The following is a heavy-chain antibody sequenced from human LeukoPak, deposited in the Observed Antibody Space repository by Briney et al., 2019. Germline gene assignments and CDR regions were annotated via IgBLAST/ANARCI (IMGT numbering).Heavy chain of an antibody. CDR1: GVSISSSNSY. CDR3: ARQTGSGLFTLP. J-gene: IGHJ4*02. V-gene: IGHV4-39*01. Sequence: SETLSLTCTVSGVSISSSNSYWGWIRQPPGKGLEWIGSIYYTGNTYYNASLKSRVTISIDTSKNQISLRLTSVAATDTAMYYCARQTGSGLFTLPGGQGTLVTVSS. D-gene: IGHD3/OR15-3a*01. CDR2: IYYTGNT.